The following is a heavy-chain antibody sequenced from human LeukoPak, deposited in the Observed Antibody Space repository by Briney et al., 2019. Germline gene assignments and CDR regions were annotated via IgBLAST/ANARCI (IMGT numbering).Heavy chain of an antibody. Sequence: PGGSLRLSCAASGFTFSSYSMNWVRQAPGKGLEWVSSISSSSSYIYSADSVKGRFTISRDNAKNSLYLQMNSLRAEDTAVYYCARARGDYYDSSGYPYYFDYWGQGTLVTVSS. CDR2: ISSSSSYI. V-gene: IGHV3-21*01. D-gene: IGHD3-22*01. J-gene: IGHJ4*02. CDR1: GFTFSSYS. CDR3: ARARGDYYDSSGYPYYFDY.